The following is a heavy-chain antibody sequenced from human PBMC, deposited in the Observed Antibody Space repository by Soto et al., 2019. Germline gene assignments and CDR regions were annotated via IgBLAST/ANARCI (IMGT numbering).Heavy chain of an antibody. Sequence: SETLSLTCAVYGGSFSGYYWSWIRQPPGKGLEWIGEINHSGSTNYNPSLKSRVTISVDTSKNQFSLKLSSVTAADTAVYYCARRLYYDSSGFEGGGMDVWGQGITVTVS. J-gene: IGHJ6*02. CDR3: ARRLYYDSSGFEGGGMDV. V-gene: IGHV4-34*01. D-gene: IGHD3-22*01. CDR2: INHSGST. CDR1: GGSFSGYY.